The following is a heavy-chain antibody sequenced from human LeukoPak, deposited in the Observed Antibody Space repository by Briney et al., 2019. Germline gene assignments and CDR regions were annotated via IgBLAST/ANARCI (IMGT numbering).Heavy chain of an antibody. CDR3: ARDSCSSSAYYYYYYGMDV. Sequence: GGSLRLSCAASGFTFSSYWMSWVRQAPGKGLEWVANIKQDGSEKYYVDSVKGRFTISRDNAKNSLYLQMNSLRAEDTAVYYCARDSCSSSAYYYYYYGMDVWGQGTTVTVSS. CDR1: GFTFSSYW. D-gene: IGHD6-6*01. V-gene: IGHV3-7*01. CDR2: IKQDGSEK. J-gene: IGHJ6*02.